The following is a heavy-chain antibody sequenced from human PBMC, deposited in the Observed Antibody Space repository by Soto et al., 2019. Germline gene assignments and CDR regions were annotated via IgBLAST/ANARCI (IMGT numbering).Heavy chain of an antibody. CDR3: AATVVTPGYWHFDL. CDR2: IYYSGST. V-gene: IGHV4-59*01. J-gene: IGHJ2*01. CDR1: GGSISSYY. Sequence: SETLSLTCTVSGGSISSYYWSWIRQPPGKGLEWIGYIYYSGSTNYNPSLKSRVTISVDTSKNQFSLKLSSVTAADTAVYYCAATVVTPGYWHFDLWGRGTLVT. D-gene: IGHD4-17*01.